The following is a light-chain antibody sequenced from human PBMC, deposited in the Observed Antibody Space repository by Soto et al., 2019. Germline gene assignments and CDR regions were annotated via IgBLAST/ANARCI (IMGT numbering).Light chain of an antibody. Sequence: DVLMTQSPLSLPVTLGQPASISCWSSRSLAYIDGNTYLNWFQQRPGQSPRRLIYNVSNRDSGXPXRXXGSGSCTAFKLKISRVEAEDVAVYYCMQGTHWPPYTFGQGTKLEIK. V-gene: IGKV2-30*01. CDR1: RSLAYIDGNTY. CDR2: NVS. J-gene: IGKJ2*01. CDR3: MQGTHWPPYT.